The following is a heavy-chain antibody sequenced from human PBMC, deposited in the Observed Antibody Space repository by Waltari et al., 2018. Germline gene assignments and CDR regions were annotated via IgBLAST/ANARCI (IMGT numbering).Heavy chain of an antibody. J-gene: IGHJ4*02. Sequence: QVQLVQSAAEVKKPGASVKVSCKASGYTFTSYGIHWVRQAPGQGLAWMGWIGAYNANTRYEQKSKGRFTMTTDTSTSTAYMELRSLRSDDTAVYYCARDSGSYVDYWGQGTLVTVSS. D-gene: IGHD1-26*01. CDR1: GYTFTSYG. CDR3: ARDSGSYVDY. CDR2: IGAYNANT. V-gene: IGHV1-18*01.